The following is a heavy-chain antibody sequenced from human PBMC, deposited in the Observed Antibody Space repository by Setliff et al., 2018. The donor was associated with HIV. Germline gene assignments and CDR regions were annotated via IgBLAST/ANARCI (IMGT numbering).Heavy chain of an antibody. CDR2: INHRGSI. CDR3: ARGSVFWDRGNHYQYMDV. CDR1: GGSFSGYF. V-gene: IGHV4-34*01. D-gene: IGHD3-10*01. J-gene: IGHJ6*03. Sequence: SETLSLTCAIYGGSFSGYFWIWIRQPPGKGLEWIGEINHRGSIYYNSSLRSRVTIAVDTSKNQFSLNLSAVTAADTAVYYCARGSVFWDRGNHYQYMDVWAKGTTVTVS.